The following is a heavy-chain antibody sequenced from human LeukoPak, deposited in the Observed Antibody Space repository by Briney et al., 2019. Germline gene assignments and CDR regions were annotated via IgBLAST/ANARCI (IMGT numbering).Heavy chain of an antibody. V-gene: IGHV3-23*01. D-gene: IGHD6-19*01. J-gene: IGHJ5*02. CDR1: GFTFSSYA. CDR3: AKDGGIAVAGTFDP. Sequence: TGGSLRLSCAASGFTFSSYAMSWVRQAPGKGLEWVSAISGSGGSTYYADSVKGRFTISRDNSKNTLYLQMNSLRAEDTAVYYCAKDGGIAVAGTFDPWGQGTLVTVSS. CDR2: ISGSGGST.